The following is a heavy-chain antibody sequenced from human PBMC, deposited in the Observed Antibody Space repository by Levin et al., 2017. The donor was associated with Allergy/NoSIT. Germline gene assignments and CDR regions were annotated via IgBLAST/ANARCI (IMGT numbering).Heavy chain of an antibody. J-gene: IGHJ4*02. Sequence: GESLKISCAASGFPFSAYGMHWIRQGPGKGLEWVAFIYYDGSKTYYADSVEGRFTISRDNSKNTVYLQMDSLRGDDTAVYYCARDRSGNYFYFWGQGTQVTVSS. D-gene: IGHD2/OR15-2a*01. CDR3: ARDRSGNYFYF. CDR1: GFPFSAYG. CDR2: IYYDGSKT. V-gene: IGHV3-33*01.